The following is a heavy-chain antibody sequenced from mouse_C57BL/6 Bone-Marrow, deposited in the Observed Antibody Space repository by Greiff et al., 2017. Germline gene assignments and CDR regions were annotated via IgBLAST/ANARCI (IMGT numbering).Heavy chain of an antibody. V-gene: IGHV5-4*03. J-gene: IGHJ2*02. CDR3: AIQNYDHVSYYCDD. CDR2: ISDGGSYT. Sequence: DVMLVESGGGLVKPGGSLKLSCAASGFTFSSYAMSWVRQTPEKRLEWVATISDGGSYTYYPANVKGRFTISRDNATNNLYLQMSHLKSEDTAMYYCAIQNYDHVSYYCDDWGQGTSLTVSS. CDR1: GFTFSSYA. D-gene: IGHD2-4*01.